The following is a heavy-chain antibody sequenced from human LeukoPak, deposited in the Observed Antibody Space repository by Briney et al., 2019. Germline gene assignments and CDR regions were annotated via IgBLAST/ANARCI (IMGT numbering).Heavy chain of an antibody. CDR1: GYTFISYV. D-gene: IGHD6-6*01. CDR2: INTNTGNP. CDR3: ARAHSYSTSSLPGY. V-gene: IGHV7-4-1*02. J-gene: IGHJ4*02. Sequence: GASVKVSCKASGYTFISYVMTWVRQAPGQGLEWMGWINTNTGNPTYAQGFTGRFVFSLDTSVSTAYLQISSLKAEDTAVYYCARAHSYSTSSLPGYWGQGTLVIVSS.